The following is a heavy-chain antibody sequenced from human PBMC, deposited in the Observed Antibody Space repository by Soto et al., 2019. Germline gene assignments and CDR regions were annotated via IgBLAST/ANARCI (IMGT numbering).Heavy chain of an antibody. CDR1: GGTFSSYA. CDR2: IIPIPGTV. V-gene: IGHV1-69*01. CDR3: ARSQVSSTSLEIYYYYYSGMDV. D-gene: IGHD2-2*01. J-gene: IGHJ6*04. Sequence: QVQLVQSGAEVKKPGSSVKVSCKASGGTFSSYAISWVRQAPGQGLEWKGGIIPIPGTVHYAQKFEGRVTMTADESTSTAYMELSRLRSEATAVYYCARSQVSSTSLEIYYYYYSGMDVWGKATTVTVSS.